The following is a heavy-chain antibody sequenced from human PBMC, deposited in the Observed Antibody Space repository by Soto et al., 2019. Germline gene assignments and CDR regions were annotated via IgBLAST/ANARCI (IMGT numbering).Heavy chain of an antibody. V-gene: IGHV3-23*01. CDR2: ISGSGGST. Sequence: GSLRLSCAASGFTFSSYAMSLVRQAPGTGLEWVSAISGSGGSTYYADCVKGRFTISRDNSKNTLYLQMNRLRAEDTAVYSCAKYPVTMVRGVINAPNWFDPWGQGTLVTVSS. J-gene: IGHJ5*02. CDR3: AKYPVTMVRGVINAPNWFDP. D-gene: IGHD3-10*01. CDR1: GFTFSSYA.